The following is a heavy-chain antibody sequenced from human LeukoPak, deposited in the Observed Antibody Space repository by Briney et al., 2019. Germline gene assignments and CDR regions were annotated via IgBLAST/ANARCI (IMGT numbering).Heavy chain of an antibody. Sequence: PSETLSLTCTVSGGSISSYYWSWIRQPPGKGLEWIGYIYYSGSTSYNPSLKSRVTISVDTSQNQFSLKLSSVTAADTAVYYCAGGASNYYGSVVYYYWGQGTLVTVSS. V-gene: IGHV4-59*12. CDR2: IYYSGST. CDR1: GGSISSYY. CDR3: AGGASNYYGSVVYYY. J-gene: IGHJ4*02. D-gene: IGHD3-10*01.